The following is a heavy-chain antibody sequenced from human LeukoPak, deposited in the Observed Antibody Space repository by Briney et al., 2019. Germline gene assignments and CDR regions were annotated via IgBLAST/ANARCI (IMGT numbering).Heavy chain of an antibody. CDR2: IYSGGST. CDR1: GFTVSSNY. D-gene: IGHD3-3*01. V-gene: IGHV3-53*01. J-gene: IGHJ4*02. CDR3: ARDLQSITIFGAVTFGGY. Sequence: GGSLRLSCAASGFTVSSNYMSRVRQAPGKGLEWVSVIYSGGSTYYADSVKGRFTISRDNSKNTLYLQMNSLRAEDTAVYYCARDLQSITIFGAVTFGGYWGQGTLVTVSS.